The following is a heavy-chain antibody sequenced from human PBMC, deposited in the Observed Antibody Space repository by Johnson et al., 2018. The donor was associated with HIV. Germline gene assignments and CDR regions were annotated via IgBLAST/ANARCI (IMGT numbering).Heavy chain of an antibody. J-gene: IGHJ3*02. CDR2: ISYDGSNK. CDR3: ARDGRNDYGDYVVGGALDI. D-gene: IGHD4-17*01. CDR1: GFTFSSYA. V-gene: IGHV3-30-3*01. Sequence: QVQLVESGGGVVQPGRSLRLSCAASGFTFSSYAMHWVRQAPGKGLEWVAVISYDGSNKYYADSVKGRFTISRDTSKNTLSLQMNSLRAEDTAVYYCARDGRNDYGDYVVGGALDIWGQGTMVTVSS.